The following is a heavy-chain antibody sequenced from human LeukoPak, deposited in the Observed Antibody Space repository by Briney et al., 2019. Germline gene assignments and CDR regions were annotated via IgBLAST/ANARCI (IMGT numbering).Heavy chain of an antibody. V-gene: IGHV1-46*01. CDR1: GYTFTSHY. CDR3: ARDDPGYSSSWLSDY. CDR2: INPSGGST. D-gene: IGHD6-13*01. Sequence: ASVKVSCKASGYTFTSHYMHWVRQAPGQGLEWMGIINPSGGSTSYAQKFQGRVTMTRDTSTSTVYMELSSLRSEDTAVYYCARDDPGYSSSWLSDYWGQGTLVTVSS. J-gene: IGHJ4*02.